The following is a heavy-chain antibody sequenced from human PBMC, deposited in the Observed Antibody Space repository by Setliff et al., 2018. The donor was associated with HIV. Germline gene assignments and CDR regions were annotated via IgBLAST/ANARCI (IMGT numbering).Heavy chain of an antibody. Sequence: PGGSLRLSCVGSGFPFSAYSLSWVRMAPGIRDSGVSVYYADSVMGRFTISRDNSKNTLYLQMKSLRVEDTAIYYCTKGVQRLRPYYFDSWGQGILVTVSS. V-gene: IGHV3-23*01. D-gene: IGHD4-17*01. J-gene: IGHJ4*02. CDR2: IRDSGVSV. CDR3: TKGVQRLRPYYFDS. CDR1: GFPFSAYS.